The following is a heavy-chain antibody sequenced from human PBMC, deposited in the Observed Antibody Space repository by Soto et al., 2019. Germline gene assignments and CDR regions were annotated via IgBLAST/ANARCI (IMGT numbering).Heavy chain of an antibody. CDR1: GYTFTSYG. Sequence: QVQLVQSGVEVKKPGASVKVSCKASGYTFTSYGISWVRQAPGQGLEWMGWISAYKGNTNYAQKLQGRVTMTTDTSTSTDYMELSSLRSDDTAVYYCARVRQEDFWSGYSSYYYYYMDVWGKGTTVTVSS. J-gene: IGHJ6*03. V-gene: IGHV1-18*04. CDR3: ARVRQEDFWSGYSSYYYYYMDV. D-gene: IGHD3-3*01. CDR2: ISAYKGNT.